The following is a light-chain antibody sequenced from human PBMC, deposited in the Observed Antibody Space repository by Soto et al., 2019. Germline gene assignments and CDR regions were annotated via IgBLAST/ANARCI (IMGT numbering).Light chain of an antibody. Sequence: DIQMTQSPSSLSASVGDRVTITCRASQGISNYLAWYQQKPGKVPKLLIYAASTVPPGVPSRFSGSGSGTDFTLTISILQPEAVANYYCQKYNRAPHTFGQGTKLEIK. J-gene: IGKJ2*01. CDR2: AAS. CDR3: QKYNRAPHT. CDR1: QGISNY. V-gene: IGKV1-27*01.